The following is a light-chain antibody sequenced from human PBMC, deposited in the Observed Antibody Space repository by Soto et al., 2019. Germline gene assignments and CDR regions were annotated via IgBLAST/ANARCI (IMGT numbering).Light chain of an antibody. CDR3: SSYTSSSTYV. CDR2: GVS. J-gene: IGLJ1*01. Sequence: QSALTPPSSVSGSPGQSITISCTGTSSDVGADKSVSWYQQHPGKAPKLVIYGVSDRPSGASSRFTGSKSGNTASLTISGLQAEDEADYYCSSYTSSSTYVFGTGTKVTVL. CDR1: SSDVGADKS. V-gene: IGLV2-14*01.